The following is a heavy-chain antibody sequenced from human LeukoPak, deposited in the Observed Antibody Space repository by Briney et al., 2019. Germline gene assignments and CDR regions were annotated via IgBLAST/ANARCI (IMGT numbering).Heavy chain of an antibody. Sequence: GGSLRLSCAASGFTFSSYAMSWVRQAPGKGLEWVSAISGSGGSTYYADSVKGRFTISRDNSKNTLYLQMNSLRAEDTAVYYCAKDAGRTGTIDWFHPGPRGTLVTVSS. CDR3: AKDAGRTGTIDWFHP. CDR2: ISGSGGST. D-gene: IGHD1-7*01. V-gene: IGHV3-23*01. CDR1: GFTFSSYA. J-gene: IGHJ5*02.